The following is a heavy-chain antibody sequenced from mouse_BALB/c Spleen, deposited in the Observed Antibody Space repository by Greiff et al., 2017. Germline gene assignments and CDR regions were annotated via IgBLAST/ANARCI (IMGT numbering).Heavy chain of an antibody. CDR2: ISSGGSYT. J-gene: IGHJ4*01. CDR1: GFTFSSYA. Sequence: EVQGVESGGGLVKPGGSLKLSCAASGFTFSSYAMSWVRQSPEKRLEWVAEISSGGSYTYYPDTVTGRFTISRDNAKNTLYLEMSSLRSEDTAMYYCARDGGGYWGQGTSVTVSS. V-gene: IGHV5-9-4*01. CDR3: ARDGGGY.